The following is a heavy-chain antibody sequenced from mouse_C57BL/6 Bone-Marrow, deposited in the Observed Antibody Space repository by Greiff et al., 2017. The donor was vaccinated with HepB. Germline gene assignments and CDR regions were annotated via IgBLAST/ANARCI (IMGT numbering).Heavy chain of an antibody. Sequence: VQLQQSGAELARPGASVKLSCKASGYTFTSYGISWVKQRTGQGLEWIGEIYPRSGNTYYNEKFKGKTTLTADKSSSTAYMELRSLTSEDSAVYFCARSGSRWYFDVWGTGTTVTVSS. V-gene: IGHV1-81*01. D-gene: IGHD1-1*01. CDR1: GYTFTSYG. CDR3: ARSGSRWYFDV. CDR2: IYPRSGNT. J-gene: IGHJ1*03.